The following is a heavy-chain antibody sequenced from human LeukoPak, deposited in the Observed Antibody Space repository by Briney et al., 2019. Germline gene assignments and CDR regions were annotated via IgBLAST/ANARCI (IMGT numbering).Heavy chain of an antibody. J-gene: IGHJ4*02. V-gene: IGHV3-48*02. CDR3: ARGLSYFDY. Sequence: PGGSLRLSCAASGFTFSTYSMNWVRQAPGKGLEWVSYISSGSGTIYYADSVKGRFTISRDNAKNSLYLQMNSLRDEDTAVHYCARGLSYFDYWGQGTLVTVSS. CDR1: GFTFSTYS. CDR2: ISSGSGTI.